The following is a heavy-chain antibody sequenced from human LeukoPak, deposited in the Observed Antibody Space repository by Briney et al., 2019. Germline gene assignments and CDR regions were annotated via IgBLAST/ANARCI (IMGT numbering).Heavy chain of an antibody. J-gene: IGHJ4*02. Sequence: ASVKVSFKASGYTFTSYGISWVRPAPGQGLEWMGWISAYNGNTNYAQKLQGRVTMTTDTSTSTAYMELRSLRSDDTAVYYCARSSAYGDSPTPDYWGQGTLVTVSS. V-gene: IGHV1-18*01. D-gene: IGHD4-17*01. CDR3: ARSSAYGDSPTPDY. CDR2: ISAYNGNT. CDR1: GYTFTSYG.